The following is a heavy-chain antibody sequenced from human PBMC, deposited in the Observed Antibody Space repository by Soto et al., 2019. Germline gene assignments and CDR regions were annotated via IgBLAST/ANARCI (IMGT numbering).Heavy chain of an antibody. CDR3: ERYPLDSVVLPEKGP. D-gene: IGHD2-2*03. J-gene: IGHJ5*02. CDR1: GYSFASYW. V-gene: IGHV5-10-1*01. Sequence: GESLKISCKGSGYSFASYWISWVRQMPGKGLEWMGRIDPSDSYTNYSPSFQGHVTISADKSISTAYLQWSSLKASDTAMYYCERYPLDSVVLPEKGPWGQGTRVTASS. CDR2: IDPSDSYT.